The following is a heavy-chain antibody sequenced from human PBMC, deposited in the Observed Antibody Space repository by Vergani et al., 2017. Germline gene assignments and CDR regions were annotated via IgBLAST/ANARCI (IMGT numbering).Heavy chain of an antibody. D-gene: IGHD3-22*01. J-gene: IGHJ4*02. CDR3: ARDVHYDSSGYSLYYFDY. CDR1: GGSISSGDYY. V-gene: IGHV4-30-4*08. Sequence: QVQLQESGPGLVKPSQTLSLTCTVSGGSISSGDYYWSWIRQPPGKGLEWIGYIYYSGSTYYNPSLKSRVTISVDTSKNQFSLKLSSVTAADTAVYYCARDVHYDSSGYSLYYFDYWGQGTLVTVSS. CDR2: IYYSGST.